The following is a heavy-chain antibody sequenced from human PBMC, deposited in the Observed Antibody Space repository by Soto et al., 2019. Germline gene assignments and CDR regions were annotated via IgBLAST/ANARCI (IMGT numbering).Heavy chain of an antibody. CDR3: KINRGYSYANY. V-gene: IGHV3-15*07. CDR2: LKSYTDAGTT. CDR1: GFTFTDAW. D-gene: IGHD5-18*01. J-gene: IGHJ4*02. Sequence: EVQLVESGGGLVEPGGSLRLSCAASGFTFTDAWMIWVRQAPGKGLAWVGRLKSYTDAGTTDYAAPVKGRFTVSRDDSKNTLYLQMNSLKTEDTAVYCAKINRGYSYANYWGQGTLVTVSS.